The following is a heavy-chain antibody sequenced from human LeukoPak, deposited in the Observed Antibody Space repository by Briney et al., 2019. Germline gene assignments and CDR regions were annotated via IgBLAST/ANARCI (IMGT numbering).Heavy chain of an antibody. Sequence: SETLSLTCTVSGGSISSSSYYWGWIRQPPGKGLEWIGSIYYRGSTYYNPSLKSRVTISVDMSENQVSLKLRSVTAADTAVYYCTEFYFDRSGYADYWGQGTLVTVSS. CDR1: GGSISSSSYY. CDR3: TEFYFDRSGYADY. CDR2: IYYRGST. D-gene: IGHD3-22*01. J-gene: IGHJ4*02. V-gene: IGHV4-39*01.